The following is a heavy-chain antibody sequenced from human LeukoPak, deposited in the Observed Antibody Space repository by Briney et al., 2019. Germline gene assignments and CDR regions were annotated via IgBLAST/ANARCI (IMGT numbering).Heavy chain of an antibody. CDR1: GFSFSNYG. CDR3: AKEESWGVNAFDF. CDR2: IGNDGRAK. D-gene: IGHD3-10*01. J-gene: IGHJ4*02. Sequence: PGGSLRLSCVVSGFSFSNYGIHWVRQAPGKGLEWVSVIGNDGRAKYYADSVRGRFTISRDNSENTLYLQMDSLRSEDTAVYYCAKEESWGVNAFDFWGQGILVTVPS. V-gene: IGHV3-30*18.